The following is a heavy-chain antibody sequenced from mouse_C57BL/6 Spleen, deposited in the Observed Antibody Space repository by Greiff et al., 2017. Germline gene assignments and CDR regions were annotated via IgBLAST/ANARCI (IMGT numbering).Heavy chain of an antibody. Sequence: VQLQQPGPGLVKPSQSLSLTCSVTGYSITSGYYWNWIRQFPGNKLEWMGYISYDGSNNSNPSLKNRISITRDTSKNQFFLKLNSVTTEDTATYYCARGANYYAMDYWGQGTSVTVSS. J-gene: IGHJ4*01. CDR2: ISYDGSN. CDR1: GYSITSGYY. D-gene: IGHD1-1*01. V-gene: IGHV3-6*01. CDR3: ARGANYYAMDY.